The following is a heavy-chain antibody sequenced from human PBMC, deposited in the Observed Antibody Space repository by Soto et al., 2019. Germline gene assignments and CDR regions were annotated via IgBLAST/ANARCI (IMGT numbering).Heavy chain of an antibody. CDR2: IYYSGST. Sequence: QVQLQESGPGLVKPSETLSLTCTVSGDSISNYYWSWIRQPPGKGLEWIGYIYYSGSTNYNPSPRSRSTMTVDTSTNQCCLKLSSVTAADTAVYYCARHLWVGSSWYLGAFDIWGQGTMVTVSS. J-gene: IGHJ3*02. V-gene: IGHV4-59*08. D-gene: IGHD6-13*01. CDR1: GDSISNYY. CDR3: ARHLWVGSSWYLGAFDI.